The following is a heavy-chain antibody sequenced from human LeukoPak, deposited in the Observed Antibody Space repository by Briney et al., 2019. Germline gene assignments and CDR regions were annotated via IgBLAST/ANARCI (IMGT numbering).Heavy chain of an antibody. V-gene: IGHV1-46*01. Sequence: ASVKVSCKASGYTFINYYMHWVRQAPGQGLEWMGIINPSGGATRYAQKFQGRVTLTRDTSTSTVYMQLSSLRSDDTAVYYCARGEYAFDIWGPGTMVTVSS. CDR1: GYTFINYY. J-gene: IGHJ3*02. CDR3: ARGEYAFDI. CDR2: INPSGGAT.